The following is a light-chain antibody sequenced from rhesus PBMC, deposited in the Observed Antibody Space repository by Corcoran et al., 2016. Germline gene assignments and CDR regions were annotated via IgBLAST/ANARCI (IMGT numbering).Light chain of an antibody. CDR1: QSVSSS. J-gene: IGKJ1*01. CDR3: QQYSDWRT. CDR2: GAS. Sequence: EIVLTQSPATLSLSPGERATLSCRASQSVSSSLAWYQQRPDQAPRLLIYGASNRATGIPDRFSGSWSGTDFTLTISSLEPEDFAVYYCQQYSDWRTFGQGTKVEFK. V-gene: IGKV3-42*03.